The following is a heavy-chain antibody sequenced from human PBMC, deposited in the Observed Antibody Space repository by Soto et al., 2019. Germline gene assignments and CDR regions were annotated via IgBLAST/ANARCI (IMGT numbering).Heavy chain of an antibody. CDR3: ARHASYYVSSGCLGSY. CDR2: INPSDSHT. V-gene: IGHV5-10-1*03. Sequence: EVQLVQSGAEVKKPGESLKISCQGSGYSFTNHWITWVRQMPGKGLEWMGRINPSDSHTNYSPSFQGHVTMSVDKSISTAYLQWSSLKASDTAMYYCARHASYYVSSGCLGSYWGQGTLVTVSS. D-gene: IGHD3-22*01. CDR1: GYSFTNHW. J-gene: IGHJ4*02.